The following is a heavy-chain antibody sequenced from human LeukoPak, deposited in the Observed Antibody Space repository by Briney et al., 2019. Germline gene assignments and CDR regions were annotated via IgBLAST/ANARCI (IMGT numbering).Heavy chain of an antibody. D-gene: IGHD6-6*01. CDR3: ARARYGSSPFDY. CDR1: GGSISSSY. CDR2: IYYSGST. V-gene: IGHV4-59*01. Sequence: SETLSLTCTVSGGSISSSYWSWIRQPPGKGLDWIGYIYYSGSTNYNPSLESRVTISVDTSKNQFSLKLSSVTAADTAVYYCARARYGSSPFDYWGQGTLVTVSS. J-gene: IGHJ4*02.